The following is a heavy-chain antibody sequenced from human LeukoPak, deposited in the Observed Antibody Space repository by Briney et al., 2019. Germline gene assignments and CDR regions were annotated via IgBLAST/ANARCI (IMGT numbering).Heavy chain of an antibody. CDR1: GYTFTGYY. CDR2: INPNSGDT. J-gene: IGHJ4*02. CDR3: ARPGSSGYYYYVPAEYYFDY. D-gene: IGHD3-22*01. Sequence: ASVKVFCKASGYTFTGYYIHWVRQAPGQGLEWMGWINPNSGDTNYAQKFQGRVTMTRDTSISTAYMELSRLRSDDTAVYYCARPGSSGYYYYVPAEYYFDYWGQGTLVTVSS. V-gene: IGHV1-2*02.